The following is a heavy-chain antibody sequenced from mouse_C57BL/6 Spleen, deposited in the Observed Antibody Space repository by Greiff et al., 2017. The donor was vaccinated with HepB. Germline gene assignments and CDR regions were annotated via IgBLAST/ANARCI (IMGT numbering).Heavy chain of an antibody. Sequence: VQLKESGPGLVKPSQSLSLTCSVTGYSITSGYYWNWIRQFPGNKLEWMGYISYDGSNNYNPSLKNRISITRDTSKNQFFLKLNSVTTEDTATYYCAREGGWGMDYWGQGTSVTVSS. D-gene: IGHD1-1*02. V-gene: IGHV3-6*01. J-gene: IGHJ4*01. CDR1: GYSITSGYY. CDR3: AREGGWGMDY. CDR2: ISYDGSN.